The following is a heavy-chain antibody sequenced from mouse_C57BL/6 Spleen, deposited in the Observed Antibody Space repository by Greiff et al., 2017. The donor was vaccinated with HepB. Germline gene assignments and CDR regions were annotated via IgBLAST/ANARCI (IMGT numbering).Heavy chain of an antibody. V-gene: IGHV1-19*01. CDR1: GYTFTDYY. Sequence: VQLQQSGPVLVKPGASVKMSCKASGYTFTDYYMNWVKQSHGKSLEWIGVINPYNGGTSYNQKFKGKATLTVDKSSSTAYMELNSLTSEDSAVYYCARWILRNYFDYWGQGTTLTVSS. CDR2: INPYNGGT. CDR3: ARWILRNYFDY. D-gene: IGHD1-1*01. J-gene: IGHJ2*01.